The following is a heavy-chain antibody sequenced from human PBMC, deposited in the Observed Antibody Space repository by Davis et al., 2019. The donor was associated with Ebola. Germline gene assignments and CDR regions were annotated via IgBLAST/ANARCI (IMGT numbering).Heavy chain of an antibody. CDR1: GGSFSGYY. Sequence: PSETLSLTCAVYGGSFSGYYWSWIRQPPGKGLEWIGEINHSGSTNYNPSLKSRVTISVDTSKNQFSLKLSSVTAADTAVYYCAREGRYYDFWSGYYTIGMDVWGQGTTVTVSS. V-gene: IGHV4-34*01. CDR3: AREGRYYDFWSGYYTIGMDV. J-gene: IGHJ6*02. D-gene: IGHD3-3*01. CDR2: INHSGST.